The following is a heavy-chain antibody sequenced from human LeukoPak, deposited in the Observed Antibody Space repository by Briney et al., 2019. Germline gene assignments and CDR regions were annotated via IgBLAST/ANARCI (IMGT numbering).Heavy chain of an antibody. J-gene: IGHJ4*02. CDR3: ANYDSSGYPETEPFDY. V-gene: IGHV3-23*01. D-gene: IGHD3-22*01. Sequence: GGSLRLSCAASGFTFSSYAMSWVRQAPGKGLEWVSAISGSGGSTYYADSVKGRFTISRDNSKNTLYPQMNSLRAEDTAVYYCANYDSSGYPETEPFDYWGQGTLVTVSS. CDR1: GFTFSSYA. CDR2: ISGSGGST.